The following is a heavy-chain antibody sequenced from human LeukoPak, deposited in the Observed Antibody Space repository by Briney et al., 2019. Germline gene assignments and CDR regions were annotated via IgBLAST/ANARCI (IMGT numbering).Heavy chain of an antibody. D-gene: IGHD3-22*01. J-gene: IGHJ3*02. V-gene: IGHV4-61*01. CDR2: MYYSGST. Sequence: SETLSLTCTVSGGSVSSGSYYWSWIRQPPGKGLEWIGYMYYSGSTSYNPSLKSRVTISVDTSKNQFSLKLSSVAAADTAVYYCARDFYYDSSGYYDALDIWGRGTMVTVSS. CDR3: ARDFYYDSSGYYDALDI. CDR1: GGSVSSGSYY.